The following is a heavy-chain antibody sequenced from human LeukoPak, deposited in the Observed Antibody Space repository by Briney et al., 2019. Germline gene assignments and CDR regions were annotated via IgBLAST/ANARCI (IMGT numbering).Heavy chain of an antibody. CDR2: IYYSGST. CDR3: ARVEMATTRDYFDY. CDR1: GGSISSSSYY. D-gene: IGHD5-24*01. V-gene: IGHV4-39*07. Sequence: PSETLSLTCTVSGGSISSSSYYWGWIRQPPGKGLEWIGSIYYSGSTYYNPSLKSRVTISVDTSKNQFSLKLSSVTAADTAVYYCARVEMATTRDYFDYWGQGTLVTVSS. J-gene: IGHJ4*02.